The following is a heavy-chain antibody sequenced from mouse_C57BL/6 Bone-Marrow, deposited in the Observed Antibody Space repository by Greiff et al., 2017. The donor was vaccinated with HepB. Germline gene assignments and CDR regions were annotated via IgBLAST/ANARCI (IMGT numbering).Heavy chain of an antibody. CDR3: ARGGYSNWYFDV. J-gene: IGHJ1*03. CDR2: IYPGSGST. D-gene: IGHD2-5*01. Sequence: QVQLQQPGAELVKPGASVKMSCKASGCTFTSYWITWVKQRPGQGLEWIGDIYPGSGSTNYNEKFKSKATLTVDTSSSTAYMQLSSLTSEDSAVYYCARGGYSNWYFDVWGTGTTVTVSS. V-gene: IGHV1-55*01. CDR1: GCTFTSYW.